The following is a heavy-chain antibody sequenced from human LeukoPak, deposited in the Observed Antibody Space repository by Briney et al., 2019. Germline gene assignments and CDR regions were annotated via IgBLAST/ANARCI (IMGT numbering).Heavy chain of an antibody. V-gene: IGHV3-30*04. CDR3: ARDFIKDAPDPLDI. CDR1: GFSLRSYP. J-gene: IGHJ3*02. CDR2: ISYDGSVI. D-gene: IGHD3-10*01. Sequence: GGSLTLSCAASGFSLRSYPMQWVRPTPGKGLGWVAGISYDGSVIAYADSVKRRFTIFRHPCKDTLYLQMNSLRAEDTAVCYRARDFIKDAPDPLDIWGQGTRVSVSS.